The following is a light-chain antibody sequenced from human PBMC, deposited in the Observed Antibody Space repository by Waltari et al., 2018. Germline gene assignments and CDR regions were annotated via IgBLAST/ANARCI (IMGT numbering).Light chain of an antibody. CDR3: MQGIHLRT. J-gene: IGKJ1*01. V-gene: IGKV2-29*02. CDR1: QNILQRNGKIY. Sequence: SQNILQRNGKIYLHWYLQKPGQSPQLLIYEVSSRFAGVPDRFSGSGSGTDFILKISRVEAEDVGVYYCMQGIHLRTFGQGTKVEIK. CDR2: EVS.